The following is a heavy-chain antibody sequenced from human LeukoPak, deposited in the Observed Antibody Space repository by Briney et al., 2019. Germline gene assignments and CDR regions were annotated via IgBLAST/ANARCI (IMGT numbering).Heavy chain of an antibody. V-gene: IGHV1-2*02. CDR3: ARALVPAAQRLSP. Sequence: ASVNVSCKASVYTFTGYYLHWVRQAPGQGLEWMGWINPNTGGTKYAQKVQGRLNMTRDTSISTVYMEVTRLTSDDTAVYYCARALVPAAQRLSPWGQGTLVSVSS. J-gene: IGHJ5*02. CDR1: VYTFTGYY. CDR2: INPNTGGT. D-gene: IGHD2-2*01.